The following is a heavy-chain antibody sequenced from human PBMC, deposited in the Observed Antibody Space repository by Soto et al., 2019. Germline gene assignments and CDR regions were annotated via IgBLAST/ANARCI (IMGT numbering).Heavy chain of an antibody. CDR2: ISNDGSS. CDR1: GFTFSSYW. J-gene: IGHJ1*01. Sequence: EVQLVESGGGLVQPGGSLRLSCVASGFTFSSYWMHWVRQAPGKGLVWVSSISNDGSSIYADPVKGRFTISRDNAKNTLYLQMYSLRAEDTAVYYCARLPNKSPQNWGQGTLVIVSP. V-gene: IGHV3-74*01. CDR3: ARLPNKSPQN.